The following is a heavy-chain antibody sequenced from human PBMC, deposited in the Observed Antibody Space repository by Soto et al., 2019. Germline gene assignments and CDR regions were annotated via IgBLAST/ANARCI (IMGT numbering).Heavy chain of an antibody. Sequence: GGSLRLSCAASGFTFSNAWMSWVRQAPGKGLEWLGRIKSKTNGGTTDYAAPVKGRFTISRDDSKNTLYLQMNSLKTEDTAVYYCTNAEQYNWSSNSYYYYGMDVWGQGTTVTVSS. CDR1: GFTFSNAW. J-gene: IGHJ6*02. CDR2: IKSKTNGGTT. V-gene: IGHV3-15*01. D-gene: IGHD1-20*01. CDR3: TNAEQYNWSSNSYYYYGMDV.